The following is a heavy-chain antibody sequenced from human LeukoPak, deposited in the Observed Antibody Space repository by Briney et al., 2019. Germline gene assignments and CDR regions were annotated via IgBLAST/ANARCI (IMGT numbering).Heavy chain of an antibody. V-gene: IGHV4-28*05. CDR2: IYYSGSI. CDR1: GYSISSSNW. J-gene: IGHJ5*02. D-gene: IGHD3-10*01. CDR3: ARHRGSGLLWFGELFTNWFDP. Sequence: SDTLSLTCAVSGYSISSSNWWGWIRQPPGKGLEWIGYIYYSGSIYYNPSLKSRVTMSVDTSKNQFSLKLSSVTAVDTAVYYCARHRGSGLLWFGELFTNWFDPWGQGTLVTVSS.